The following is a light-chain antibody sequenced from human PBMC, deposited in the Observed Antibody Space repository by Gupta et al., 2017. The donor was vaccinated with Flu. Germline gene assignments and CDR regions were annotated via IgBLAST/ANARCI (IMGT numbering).Light chain of an antibody. V-gene: IGLV1-47*01. CDR3: AACDDNLSGLV. CDR2: KNN. CDR1: SSNIGNNH. J-gene: IGLJ2*01. Sequence: QSVLTQAPSVSGTPGKKVTISCPGGSSNIGNNHVHWYQQFPGTAPKLLITKNNQRPSGVPDRFSGSRSATSASLAISGLRSGDEASYHCAACDDNLSGLVFGGWTVLTVL.